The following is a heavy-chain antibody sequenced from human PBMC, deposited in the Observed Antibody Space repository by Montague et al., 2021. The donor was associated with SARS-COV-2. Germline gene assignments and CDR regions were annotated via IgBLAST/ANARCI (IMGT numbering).Heavy chain of an antibody. Sequence: SVKGRFSISGDNAKNSLYLQLNSLRAEDTAFYYCAKEMGSGYYCCDYWGQGSLVTVSS. V-gene: IGHV3-21*06. D-gene: IGHD3-3*01. CDR3: AKEMGSGYYCCDY. J-gene: IGHJ4*02.